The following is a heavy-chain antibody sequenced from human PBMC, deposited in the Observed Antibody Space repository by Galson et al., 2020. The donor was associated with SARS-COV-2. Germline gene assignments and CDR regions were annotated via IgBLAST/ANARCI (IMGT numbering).Heavy chain of an antibody. Sequence: ASVKVSCKASGYTFTGYYMHWVRQAPGQGLEWMGWINPNSGGTNYAQKFQGWVTMTRDTSISTAYMELSRLRSDDTAVYYCARGEMATIRIDYWGQGTLVTVSS. V-gene: IGHV1-2*04. CDR1: GYTFTGYY. CDR2: INPNSGGT. CDR3: ARGEMATIRIDY. D-gene: IGHD5-12*01. J-gene: IGHJ4*02.